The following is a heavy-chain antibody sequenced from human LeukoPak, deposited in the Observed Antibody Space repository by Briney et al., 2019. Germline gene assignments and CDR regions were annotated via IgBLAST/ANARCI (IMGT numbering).Heavy chain of an antibody. V-gene: IGHV3-23*01. Sequence: GGSLRLSRAASGFTVSSYAMSWVRLAPGKGLEWVSGVRGIGDSTYYADSVKGRFTVSRDNSRNTLYLQMNSLRPEDTAVYYCAKDGYCTTATCYGWLDYWGLGTVVTVSS. CDR2: VRGIGDST. CDR3: AKDGYCTTATCYGWLDY. CDR1: GFTVSSYA. J-gene: IGHJ4*02. D-gene: IGHD2-2*03.